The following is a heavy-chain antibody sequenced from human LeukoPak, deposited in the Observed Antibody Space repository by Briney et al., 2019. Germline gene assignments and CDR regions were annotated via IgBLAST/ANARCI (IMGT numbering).Heavy chain of an antibody. V-gene: IGHV1-46*01. CDR2: INPSGGST. CDR3: ARRSYLGYYMDV. D-gene: IGHD7-27*01. CDR1: GYTFTSYY. Sequence: ASVKVSCKASGYTFTSYYMHWVRQAPGQGLEWMGIINPSGGSTSYAQKFQGRVTMTRDMSTSTVYMELSSLRSEDTAVYYCARRSYLGYYMDVWGKGTTVTVSS. J-gene: IGHJ6*03.